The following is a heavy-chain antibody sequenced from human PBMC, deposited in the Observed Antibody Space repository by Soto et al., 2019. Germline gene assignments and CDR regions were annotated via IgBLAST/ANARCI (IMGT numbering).Heavy chain of an antibody. Sequence: QVQLQESGPGLVKPSGTLSLTCTISGVSISSGKWWSWVRQPPGEGLEGIGEIFHTGNTDYKPSLKSRVSILVDKSKNQFSLNLDSVTAADTAVYYCARNLFDSRGYPPEVWGQGILVTVSS. J-gene: IGHJ4*02. V-gene: IGHV4-4*02. CDR2: IFHTGNT. CDR3: ARNLFDSRGYPPEV. D-gene: IGHD3-22*01. CDR1: GVSISSGKW.